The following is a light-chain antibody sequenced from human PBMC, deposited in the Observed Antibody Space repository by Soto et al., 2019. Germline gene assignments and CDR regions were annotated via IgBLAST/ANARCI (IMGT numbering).Light chain of an antibody. CDR2: YVS. V-gene: IGLV2-14*01. CDR1: SSDVGGSNY. CDR3: SSFTTSSTILV. Sequence: QSALTQPASVSGSAGQSITISCTGTSSDVGGSNYVSWYQQHPGKAPKLMIYYVSNRPSGISSRLSGSKSGNTASITITGLQDTKVGDYNCSSFTTSSTILVFGGGTKLAV. J-gene: IGLJ2*01.